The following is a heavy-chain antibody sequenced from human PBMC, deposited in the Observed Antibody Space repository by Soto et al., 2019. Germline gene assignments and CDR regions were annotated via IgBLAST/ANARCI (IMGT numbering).Heavy chain of an antibody. J-gene: IGHJ4*02. V-gene: IGHV1-69*06. Sequence: SVKVSCKASGGTFSSYAISWVRQAPGQGLEWMGGIIPIFGTANYAQKFQGRVTITADKSTSTAYMELSSLRSEDTAVYYCARSSSGWSGPLDYWGQGPLVTVSS. D-gene: IGHD6-19*01. CDR2: IIPIFGTA. CDR1: GGTFSSYA. CDR3: ARSSSGWSGPLDY.